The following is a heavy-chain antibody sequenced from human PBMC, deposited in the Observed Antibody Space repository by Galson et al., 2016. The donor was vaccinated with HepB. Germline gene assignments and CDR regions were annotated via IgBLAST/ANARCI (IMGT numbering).Heavy chain of an antibody. D-gene: IGHD3-3*01. CDR2: IGGSGRSI. V-gene: IGHV3-11*01. Sequence: SLRLSCAASGFAFSDFYMTWIRQVPGKGLEWLSYIGGSGRSIEYADSVKGRFTVSRDNAKNSVYLQMNNLRVEDTAIYYCATFDYWSGPGSYFDNWGQGNLVTVSS. J-gene: IGHJ4*02. CDR1: GFAFSDFY. CDR3: ATFDYWSGPGSYFDN.